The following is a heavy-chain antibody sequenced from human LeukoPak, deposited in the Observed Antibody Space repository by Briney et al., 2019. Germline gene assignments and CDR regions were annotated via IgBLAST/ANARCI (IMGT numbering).Heavy chain of an antibody. Sequence: SETLSLTCTVSGGSINSYYWSWIRQPAGKGLEWIGRIYSSGSTNYNPSVKCRVSMSVDTSKNQFSLKLTSVTAADTAVYYCARGGKATVVTMWGQGILVTVSS. D-gene: IGHD4-23*01. V-gene: IGHV4-4*07. CDR2: IYSSGST. CDR3: ARGGKATVVTM. CDR1: GGSINSYY. J-gene: IGHJ4*02.